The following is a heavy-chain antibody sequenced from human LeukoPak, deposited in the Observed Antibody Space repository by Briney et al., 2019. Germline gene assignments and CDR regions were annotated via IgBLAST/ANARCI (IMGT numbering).Heavy chain of an antibody. CDR3: ARTRSGMDV. V-gene: IGHV4-34*09. CDR2: IYYSGST. J-gene: IGHJ6*02. Sequence: SETLSLTCAVYGGSFSGYYWSWIRQPPGKGLEWIGYIYYSGSTYYNPSLKSRVTISVDTSKNQFSLKLSSVTAADTAVYYCARTRSGMDVWGQGTTVTVSS. CDR1: GGSFSGYY.